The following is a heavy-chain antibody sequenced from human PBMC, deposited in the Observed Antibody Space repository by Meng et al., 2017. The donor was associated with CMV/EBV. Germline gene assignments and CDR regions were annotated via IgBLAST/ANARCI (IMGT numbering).Heavy chain of an antibody. J-gene: IGHJ4*02. CDR2: ISSNGGST. D-gene: IGHD2-2*02. V-gene: IGHV3-64*02. CDR3: ARYGQDIVVVPAAIHEGY. CDR1: GFTFSSYA. Sequence: GESLKISCAASGFTFSSYAMHWVRQAPGKGLEYVSAISSNGGSTYYADSVKGRFTISRDNSKNTLYLQMGSLRAEDMAVYYCARYGQDIVVVPAAIHEGYWGQGTLVTVSS.